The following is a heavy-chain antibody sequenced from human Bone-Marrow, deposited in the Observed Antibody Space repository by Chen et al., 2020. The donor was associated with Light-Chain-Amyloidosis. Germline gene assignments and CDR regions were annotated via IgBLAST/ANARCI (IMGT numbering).Heavy chain of an antibody. CDR2: IYPDDSDA. D-gene: IGHD5-12*01. J-gene: IGHJ4*02. Sequence: EVQLEQSGPEVKKPGESLKISCKGSGYTFPNYWIGWVRQMPGKGLEWMGVIYPDDSDARYSPSFEGQVTISADKSITTAYLQWRSLKASDTAMYYCARRRDGYNFDYWGQGILDTVSS. CDR3: ARRRDGYNFDY. V-gene: IGHV5-51*01. CDR1: GYTFPNYW.